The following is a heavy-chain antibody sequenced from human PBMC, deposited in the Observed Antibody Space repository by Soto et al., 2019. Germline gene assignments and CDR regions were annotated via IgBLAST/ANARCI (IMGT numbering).Heavy chain of an antibody. V-gene: IGHV3-33*01. CDR2: ISYDGRNT. Sequence: GGSLRLSCAASGFTFGGYGMHWVRQAPGKGLELAGAISYDGRNTYYADSVQGRFAISRDNSKNTMYLQMNSLRVEDTAVYYCAGAKWHDGSGRVREFDYWGQGA. CDR1: GFTFGGYG. J-gene: IGHJ4*02. CDR3: AGAKWHDGSGRVREFDY. D-gene: IGHD3-10*01.